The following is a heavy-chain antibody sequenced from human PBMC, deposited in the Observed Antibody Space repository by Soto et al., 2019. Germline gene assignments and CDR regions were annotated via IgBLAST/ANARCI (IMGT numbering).Heavy chain of an antibody. V-gene: IGHV4-59*01. CDR2: MYNTGST. CDR3: ARDLWGYCGTDCYPLDV. D-gene: IGHD2-21*02. CDR1: GDSISGYY. Sequence: SETRSLTCTCSGDSISGYYWSWIRQPPGKGLEWIGYMYNTGSTVYNPSFKSRVTISVDTSKNQFSLKLNSVTAADTAVYYCARDLWGYCGTDCYPLDVWGQGTTVTVS. J-gene: IGHJ6*02.